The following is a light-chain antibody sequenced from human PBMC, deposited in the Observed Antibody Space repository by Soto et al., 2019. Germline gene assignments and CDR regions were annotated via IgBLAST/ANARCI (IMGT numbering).Light chain of an antibody. V-gene: IGKV3-20*01. CDR1: QSLSRKY. J-gene: IGKJ3*01. Sequence: EVVLTRSPGTLSLSPGERASLSCRASQSLSRKYVAWYQQSVGQATRLLIYATSSRATGIPDRFRGSGSGTDFSLTIARLEPEDFEVYYCQRYGLSPPFSFGPGTKVEIK. CDR2: ATS. CDR3: QRYGLSPPFS.